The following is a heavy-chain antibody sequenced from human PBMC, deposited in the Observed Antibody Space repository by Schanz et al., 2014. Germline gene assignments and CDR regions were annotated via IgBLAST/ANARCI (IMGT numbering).Heavy chain of an antibody. J-gene: IGHJ6*03. CDR1: GFTFSTYW. CDR3: TTVERITIFEVVPYYYYYMDV. CDR2: IKSKIDGGTT. V-gene: IGHV3-15*01. D-gene: IGHD3-3*01. Sequence: VQLVESGGGVVQPGGSLRLSCAASGFTFSTYWMHWVRQAPGKGLVWIGRIKSKIDGGTTDYAAPVKGRFTISRDDSKNTLYLQMNSLKTEDTAVYYCTTVERITIFEVVPYYYYYMDVWGKGTTVTVSS.